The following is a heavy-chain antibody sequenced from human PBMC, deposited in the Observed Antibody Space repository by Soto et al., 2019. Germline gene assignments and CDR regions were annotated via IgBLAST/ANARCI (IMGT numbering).Heavy chain of an antibody. Sequence: GESLKISCEGFGFSFTNYWIGWVRQMPGKGLEWMGVIFPGDSDTRYSPSFQGQVTISADKSISTAYLQWSSLKASDTAMYYCASKTMLSVTGAFDIWGQGTMVTVSS. D-gene: IGHD3-16*01. V-gene: IGHV5-51*01. CDR1: GFSFTNYW. J-gene: IGHJ3*02. CDR2: IFPGDSDT. CDR3: ASKTMLSVTGAFDI.